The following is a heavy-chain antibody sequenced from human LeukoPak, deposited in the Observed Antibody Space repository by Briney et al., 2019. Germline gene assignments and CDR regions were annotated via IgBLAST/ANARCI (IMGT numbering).Heavy chain of an antibody. CDR2: IYYSGRT. D-gene: IGHD4-17*01. J-gene: IGHJ4*02. Sequence: SETLSLTCTVSGGSISKGDYYWTWIRQPPGKGLEWIGYIYYSGRTHYNPSLKSRVTISVDTSKNQFSLQLNSVTAADTAVYYCARESGDYGAFHLYFDYWGQGALVTVSS. CDR3: ARESGDYGAFHLYFDY. V-gene: IGHV4-30-4*08. CDR1: GGSISKGDYY.